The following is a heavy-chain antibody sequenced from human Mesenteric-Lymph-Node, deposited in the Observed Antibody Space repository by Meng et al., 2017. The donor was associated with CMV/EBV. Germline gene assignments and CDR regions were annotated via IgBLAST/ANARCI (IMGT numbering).Heavy chain of an antibody. CDR3: ARDDTSYYYYGMAV. CDR2: ISWNSGSI. D-gene: IGHD2-2*01. J-gene: IGHJ6*02. V-gene: IGHV3-9*01. Sequence: SLKISCAASGFTFDDYAMHWVRQAPGKGLEWVSGISWNSGSIGYADSVKGRFTISRDNAKNSLYLQMNSLRAEDTAVYYCARDDTSYYYYGMAVWGQGTTVTVSS. CDR1: GFTFDDYA.